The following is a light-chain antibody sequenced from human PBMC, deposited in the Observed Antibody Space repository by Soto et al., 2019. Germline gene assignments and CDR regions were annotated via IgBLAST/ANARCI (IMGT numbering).Light chain of an antibody. CDR3: QHYSSHSYT. V-gene: IGKV1-5*01. Sequence: DIQMTQSPSTLSASVGHRVTITCRASQSGTWKLAWYQQQPGKGPKLLIYDASSLESGVPSRFSGSGSGTEFTLTISSLQPDDFAIYFCQHYSSHSYTFGQGTKLEIK. CDR2: DAS. CDR1: QSGTWK. J-gene: IGKJ2*01.